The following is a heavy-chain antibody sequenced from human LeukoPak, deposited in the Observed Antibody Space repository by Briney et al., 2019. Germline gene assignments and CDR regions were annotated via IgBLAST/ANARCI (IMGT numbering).Heavy chain of an antibody. V-gene: IGHV7-4-1*02. CDR3: ARSDILTGYRFDY. Sequence: ASVKVSCKASGYTFTSYGISWVRQAPGQGLEWMGWINTNTGNPTYAQGFTGRFVFSLDTSVSTAYLQISSLKAEDTAVYYCARSDILTGYRFDYWGQGTLVTVSS. J-gene: IGHJ4*02. CDR1: GYTFTSYG. D-gene: IGHD3-9*01. CDR2: INTNTGNP.